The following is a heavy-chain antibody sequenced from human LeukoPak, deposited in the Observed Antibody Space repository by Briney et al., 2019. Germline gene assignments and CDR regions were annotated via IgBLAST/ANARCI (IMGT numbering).Heavy chain of an antibody. D-gene: IGHD2-15*01. J-gene: IGHJ4*02. CDR3: ARLSLHCSGGSCYRGAFDS. CDR1: GGSFSGYY. V-gene: IGHV4-34*01. CDR2: INHSGST. Sequence: PSETLSLTCAVYGGSFSGYYWSWIRQPPGKGLEWIGEINHSGSTNYYPSLKSRVTISVDTSKHQFSLNLSSVTAADTAVYYCARLSLHCSGGSCYRGAFDSWGQGTLVTVSS.